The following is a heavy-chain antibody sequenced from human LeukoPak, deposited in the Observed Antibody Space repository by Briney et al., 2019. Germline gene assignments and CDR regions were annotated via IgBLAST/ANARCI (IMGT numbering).Heavy chain of an antibody. CDR3: AKGGNFYYYYGMDV. Sequence: GGSLRLSCAASGFTFSSYGMHWVRRAPGKGLEWVALISYDGSNKYYADSVKGRFTIFRDNSKNTLYLQMNSLRAEDTAVYYCAKGGNFYYYYGMDVWGQGTTVTVSS. CDR2: ISYDGSNK. V-gene: IGHV3-30*18. J-gene: IGHJ6*02. D-gene: IGHD4-23*01. CDR1: GFTFSSYG.